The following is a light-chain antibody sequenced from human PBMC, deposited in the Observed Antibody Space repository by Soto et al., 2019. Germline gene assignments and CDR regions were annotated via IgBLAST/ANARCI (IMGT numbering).Light chain of an antibody. V-gene: IGKV1-17*03. CDR1: QGITTF. CDR3: LQDNSYPYT. CDR2: GAS. J-gene: IGKJ2*01. Sequence: DIQMTQSPSAVSASVGDTVTVTCRASQGITTFLAWFRQRPGKVPERLIYGASSLQSGVPSRFSGRGSGTEFTLTISSLQPEDFGTYYCLQDNSYPYTFGPGTKVDIK.